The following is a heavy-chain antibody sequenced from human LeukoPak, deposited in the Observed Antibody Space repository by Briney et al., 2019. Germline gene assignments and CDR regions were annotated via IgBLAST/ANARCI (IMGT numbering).Heavy chain of an antibody. CDR2: ISPNNGNT. CDR1: GYTFSSYG. V-gene: IGHV1-18*01. Sequence: ASVKVSCKASGYTFSSYGISWVRQAPGQGLEWMGWISPNNGNTEYGQKVQGRVTMTTDRPTTTASMELRSLRSDDTAMYYCARVRPPNIVDSVMDYKYYHDMDVWGQGTTVTVSS. CDR3: ARVRPPNIVDSVMDYKYYHDMDV. J-gene: IGHJ6*02. D-gene: IGHD5-18*01.